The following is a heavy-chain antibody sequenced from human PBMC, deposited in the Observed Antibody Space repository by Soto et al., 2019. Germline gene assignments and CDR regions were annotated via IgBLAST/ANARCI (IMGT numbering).Heavy chain of an antibody. J-gene: IGHJ5*02. Sequence: SETLSLTCTVSGGSISSSSYYWGWIRQPPGKGLEWIGSIYYSGSTYYNPSLKSRVTISVDTSKNQFSLKLSSVTAADTAVYYCARHGGYDFWSGYSYWFVPWGQGTLVTVSS. CDR1: GGSISSSSYY. D-gene: IGHD3-3*01. CDR2: IYYSGST. CDR3: ARHGGYDFWSGYSYWFVP. V-gene: IGHV4-39*01.